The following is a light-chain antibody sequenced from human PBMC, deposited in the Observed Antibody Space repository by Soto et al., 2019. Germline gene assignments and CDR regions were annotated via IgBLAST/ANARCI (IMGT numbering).Light chain of an antibody. Sequence: QSVLTQPPSASGTPGQRVNISCSGSSSNIGSNTVNWYQQLPGTAPKLLIYSNNQRPSGVPDRFSGSKSGTSASLAISGLQSEDEADYYCAAWDDSLNAWVFGGGTKLTVL. CDR1: SSNIGSNT. CDR2: SNN. J-gene: IGLJ3*02. V-gene: IGLV1-44*01. CDR3: AAWDDSLNAWV.